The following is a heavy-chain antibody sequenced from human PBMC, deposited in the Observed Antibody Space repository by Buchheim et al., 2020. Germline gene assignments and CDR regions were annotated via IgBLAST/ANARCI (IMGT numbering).Heavy chain of an antibody. CDR2: INSDGSST. J-gene: IGHJ6*02. CDR1: GFTFSSYW. V-gene: IGHV3-74*01. D-gene: IGHD5-24*01. Sequence: EVQLVESGGGLVQPGGSLRLSCAASGFTFSSYWMHWVRQAPGKGLVWVSRINSDGSSTTYADSVKGRFTISRDNAKNTLYLQMNSLRAEDTAVYYCARDGYNWRGYYYYGMDVWGQGTT. CDR3: ARDGYNWRGYYYYGMDV.